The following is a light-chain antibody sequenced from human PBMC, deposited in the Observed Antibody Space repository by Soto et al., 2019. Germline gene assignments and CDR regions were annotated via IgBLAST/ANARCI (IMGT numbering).Light chain of an antibody. J-gene: IGKJ1*01. CDR2: GAS. CDR3: QQYNNWPRT. V-gene: IGKV3D-15*01. CDR1: QSVSIN. Sequence: EIVMTQSPATLSVSPGERATLSCRASQSVSINLAWNQQRPGQAPRLLIYGASTRATGIPARFRGSGSGTEFTLTISSLQSEDFAVYYCQQYNNWPRTFGQGTKVDIK.